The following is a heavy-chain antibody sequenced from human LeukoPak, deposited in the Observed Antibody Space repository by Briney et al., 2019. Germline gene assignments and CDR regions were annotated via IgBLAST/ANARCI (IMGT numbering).Heavy chain of an antibody. Sequence: LAASVKVSCKASGYTFTGYYMHWVRQAPGQGLGWMGWINPNSGETNYAQKFQGRVTMTRDTSISTGYMELSGLRSDDTAVYYCVRQEGYTAMVRVFDYWGQGTLVTVSS. V-gene: IGHV1-2*02. CDR1: GYTFTGYY. D-gene: IGHD5-18*01. J-gene: IGHJ4*02. CDR3: VRQEGYTAMVRVFDY. CDR2: INPNSGET.